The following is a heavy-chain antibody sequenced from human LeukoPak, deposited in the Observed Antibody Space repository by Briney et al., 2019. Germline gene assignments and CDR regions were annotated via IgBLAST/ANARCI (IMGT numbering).Heavy chain of an antibody. V-gene: IGHV4-34*01. D-gene: IGHD6-19*01. CDR3: ARGSYLGWYNGEFDY. CDR1: GGSFSGYY. Sequence: SETLSLTCAVYGGSFSGYYWGWIRQPPGKGLEWIGSIYYSGSTYYNPSLKSRVTISVDTSKNQFSLKLSSVTAADRAVYYCARGSYLGWYNGEFDYWGQGTLVTVSS. CDR2: IYYSGST. J-gene: IGHJ4*02.